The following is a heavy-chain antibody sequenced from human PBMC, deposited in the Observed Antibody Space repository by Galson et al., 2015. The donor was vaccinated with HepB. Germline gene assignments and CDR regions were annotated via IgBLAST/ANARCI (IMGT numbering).Heavy chain of an antibody. V-gene: IGHV3-23*01. Sequence: SLRLSCAASGFTFSSYSMHWVRQAPGKGLEWVSVISASAFSTYYADSVEGRFTISRDNSKNTVYLQMNSLRVEDTAVYYCARRDSGSYHMLDYWGQGTLVTVSS. D-gene: IGHD1-26*01. CDR3: ARRDSGSYHMLDY. CDR2: ISASAFST. CDR1: GFTFSSYS. J-gene: IGHJ4*02.